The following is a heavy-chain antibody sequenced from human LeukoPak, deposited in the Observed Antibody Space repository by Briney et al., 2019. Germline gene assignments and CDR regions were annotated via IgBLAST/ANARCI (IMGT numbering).Heavy chain of an antibody. CDR2: ISGSSGLT. D-gene: IGHD4-17*01. J-gene: IGHJ4*02. Sequence: GESLRLACAASGFTFSSYAMTWVRQAPGRGLEWVSAISGSSGLTYYADSVKGRFTISRDNSKNTLFLQMNSLRAEDTAVYYCARRGESTSYGDYRFDYWGQGTLVTVSS. CDR1: GFTFSSYA. CDR3: ARRGESTSYGDYRFDY. V-gene: IGHV3-23*01.